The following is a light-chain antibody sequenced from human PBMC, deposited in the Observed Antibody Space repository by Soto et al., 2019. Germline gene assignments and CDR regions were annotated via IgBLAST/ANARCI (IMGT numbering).Light chain of an antibody. Sequence: EIVMTQSPATLSVSPGERATLSCRASQNVGNNLVWYQQKPGQAPRLLIYGASTRAAGIPDRFSGSGSGTDFTLTISRLEPEDFAVYYCQQYGSSWTFGQGTKVDIK. CDR3: QQYGSSWT. J-gene: IGKJ1*01. CDR2: GAS. CDR1: QNVGNN. V-gene: IGKV3-20*01.